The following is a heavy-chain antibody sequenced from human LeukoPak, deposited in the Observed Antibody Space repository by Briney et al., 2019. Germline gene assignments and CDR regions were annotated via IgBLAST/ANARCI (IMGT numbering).Heavy chain of an antibody. Sequence: SETLSLTCTVSGGSISSYYWSWIRQPPGKGLEWIGYIYYSGNTNYNPSLKSRVTISVDTSKNQFSLKLSSVTAADTAVYYCARDYYDSSGYLGFRFDPWGQGTLVTVSS. D-gene: IGHD3-22*01. CDR3: ARDYYDSSGYLGFRFDP. CDR2: IYYSGNT. J-gene: IGHJ5*02. V-gene: IGHV4-59*01. CDR1: GGSISSYY.